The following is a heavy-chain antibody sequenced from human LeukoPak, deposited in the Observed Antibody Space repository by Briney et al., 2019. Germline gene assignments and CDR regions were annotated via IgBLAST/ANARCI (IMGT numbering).Heavy chain of an antibody. D-gene: IGHD3-10*01. J-gene: IGHJ3*02. V-gene: IGHV3-48*02. CDR3: ARDRYGSGTSPDSFDI. CDR1: GFTFNTYS. Sequence: GGSLRLSCVASGFTFNTYSMNWVRQAPGKGLEWLSYISSSSSIIYDADSVKGRFTISRYNVKNSLYLQMNTLRDEDTAVYFCARDRYGSGTSPDSFDIWGQGTMVTVSS. CDR2: ISSSSSII.